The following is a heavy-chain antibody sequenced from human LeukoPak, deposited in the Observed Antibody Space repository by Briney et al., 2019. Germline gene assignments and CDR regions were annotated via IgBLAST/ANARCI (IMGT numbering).Heavy chain of an antibody. CDR3: ARDRPAAMFDY. J-gene: IGHJ4*02. CDR2: IYYSGST. CDR1: GGSLSSYY. D-gene: IGHD2-2*01. Sequence: SETLSLTCTVSGGSLSSYYWSWIRQPPGKGLEWIGYIYYSGSTNYNPSLKSRVTISVDTSKNQFSLKLSSVTAADTAVYYCARDRPAAMFDYWGQGTLVTVSS. V-gene: IGHV4-59*01.